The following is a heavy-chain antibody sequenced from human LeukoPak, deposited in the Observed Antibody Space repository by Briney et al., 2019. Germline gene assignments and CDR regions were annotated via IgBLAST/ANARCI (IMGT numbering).Heavy chain of an antibody. J-gene: IGHJ4*02. D-gene: IGHD3-3*01. Sequence: PSETLSLTCVVYGDSFSGYYWTWLRQPPGKGLEWGGEIIDTGSTKYNPSLKSRVTISVDKSKNKFSLNLTSVTAADTAIYSCARGLESGYPPSPFDYWGQGTLVTVSS. CDR3: ARGLESGYPPSPFDY. CDR1: GDSFSGYY. CDR2: IIDTGST. V-gene: IGHV4-34*12.